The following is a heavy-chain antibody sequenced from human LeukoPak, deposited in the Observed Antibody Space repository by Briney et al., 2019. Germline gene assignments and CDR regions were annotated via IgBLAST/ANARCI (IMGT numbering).Heavy chain of an antibody. CDR1: GYSITRNYY. CDR3: AAQYPAYDAFDF. J-gene: IGHJ4*02. CDR2: ISHGAST. Sequence: PSETLSLTCTVSGYSITRNYYWGWIRHPPGKGLEWIASISHGASTYYNSSLQSRVTMSVDTSKNQFSLKLSSVTAAETAVYYCAAQYPAYDAFDFWGQGTPVTVSS. V-gene: IGHV4-38-2*02. D-gene: IGHD5-12*01.